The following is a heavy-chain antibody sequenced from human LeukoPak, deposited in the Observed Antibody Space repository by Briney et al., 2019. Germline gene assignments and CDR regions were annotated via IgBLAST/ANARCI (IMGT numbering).Heavy chain of an antibody. V-gene: IGHV1-46*01. CDR1: GYTFTSYY. Sequence: ASVKVSCKASGYTFTSYYIHWVRQAPGQGLEWMGLINPSGGSTNYAQKFQGRVTMTRDTSISTAYMELSRLRSDDTAVYYCARVKQGIAAAGTRSAFDPWGQGTLVTVSS. CDR2: INPSGGST. D-gene: IGHD6-13*01. J-gene: IGHJ5*02. CDR3: ARVKQGIAAAGTRSAFDP.